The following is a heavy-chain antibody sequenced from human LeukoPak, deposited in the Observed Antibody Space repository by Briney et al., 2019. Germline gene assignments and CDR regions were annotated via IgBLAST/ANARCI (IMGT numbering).Heavy chain of an antibody. V-gene: IGHV3-74*01. CDR2: INSDGRST. D-gene: IGHD3-22*01. Sequence: PGGSLRLSCSASGFTFSSYWMHWVRQAPGKGLVWVSRINSDGRSTSYVDSVAGRFTISRDNAKNTLYLQMNSLRAEDTAVYYCARGNYYDSSGPGGYWGQGTLVIVSS. CDR3: ARGNYYDSSGPGGY. J-gene: IGHJ4*02. CDR1: GFTFSSYW.